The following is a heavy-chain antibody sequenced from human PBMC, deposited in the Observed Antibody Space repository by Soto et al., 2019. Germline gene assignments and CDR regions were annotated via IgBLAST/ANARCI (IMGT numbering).Heavy chain of an antibody. CDR2: IIPILGIA. CDR3: ASDIVVVPAAMVGSAYYMDV. V-gene: IGHV1-69*02. D-gene: IGHD2-2*01. Sequence: SVKVSCKASGGTFSSYTISWVRQAPGQGLEWMGRIIPILGIANYAQKFQGRVTITADKSTSTAYMELSSLRSEDTAVYYCASDIVVVPAAMVGSAYYMDVWGKGTTVTVSS. CDR1: GGTFSSYT. J-gene: IGHJ6*03.